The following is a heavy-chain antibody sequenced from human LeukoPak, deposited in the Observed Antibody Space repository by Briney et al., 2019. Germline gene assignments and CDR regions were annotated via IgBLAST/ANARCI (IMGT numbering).Heavy chain of an antibody. CDR1: GFTFSTLP. CDR2: ISGNGVTT. V-gene: IGHV3-64D*06. Sequence: PGGTLRLSCSASGFTFSTLPMHWVRQAPGPGLEYVSTISGNGVTTFYADSVRGRFTVSRDNSKNTVYLQMSSLRAEDTALYYCVNQISGWVSWGQGTLVSVSS. J-gene: IGHJ4*02. CDR3: VNQISGWVS. D-gene: IGHD6-19*01.